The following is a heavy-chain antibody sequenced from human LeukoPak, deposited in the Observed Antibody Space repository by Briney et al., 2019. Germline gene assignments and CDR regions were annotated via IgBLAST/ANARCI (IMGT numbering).Heavy chain of an antibody. Sequence: ASVTVSCKVSGYTLTELSMHWVRQARGKGLEWMGGFDPEDGETMYAQKFQGRVTMTEDTSTGTAFMELSSLRSEDTAVYYCATGNYYDKSGYYPSGYWGQGTLVTVSS. CDR2: FDPEDGET. CDR1: GYTLTELS. CDR3: ATGNYYDKSGYYPSGY. D-gene: IGHD3-22*01. J-gene: IGHJ4*02. V-gene: IGHV1-24*01.